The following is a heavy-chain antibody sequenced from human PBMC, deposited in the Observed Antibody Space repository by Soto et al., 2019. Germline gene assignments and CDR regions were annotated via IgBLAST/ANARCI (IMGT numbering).Heavy chain of an antibody. J-gene: IGHJ4*02. D-gene: IGHD2-2*01. V-gene: IGHV3-30*18. CDR1: GFTFSSYG. CDR3: AKDLYCSSTSCPPAY. CDR2: ISYDGGNK. Sequence: QVQLVESGGGVVQPGRSLRLSCAAAGFTFSSYGTHWVRRAPGKGLERVAAISYDGGNKYYADSVKGRFTIPRDNSKNTLYLQMNSLRGEDTAVYYCAKDLYCSSTSCPPAYWGQGPLVTVSS.